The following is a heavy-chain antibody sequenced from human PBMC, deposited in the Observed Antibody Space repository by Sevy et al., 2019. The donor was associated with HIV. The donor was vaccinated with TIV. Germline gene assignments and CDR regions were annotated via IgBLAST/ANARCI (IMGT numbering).Heavy chain of an antibody. CDR1: GFTFSDYY. Sequence: GESLKISCAASGFTFSDYYMSWIRQAPGKGLEWVSYISSSGSTIYYADSVKGRFTISRDNAKNSLYLQMNSLRAEDTAVYYCARDSSSRYYYYYYMDVWGKGTTVTVSS. D-gene: IGHD6-13*01. V-gene: IGHV3-11*01. CDR3: ARDSSSRYYYYYYMDV. CDR2: ISSSGSTI. J-gene: IGHJ6*03.